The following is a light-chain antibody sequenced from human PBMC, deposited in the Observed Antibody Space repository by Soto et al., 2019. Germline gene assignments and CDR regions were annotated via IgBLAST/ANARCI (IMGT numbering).Light chain of an antibody. J-gene: IGLJ1*01. CDR3: SSYTSSSTYV. V-gene: IGLV2-14*01. CDR1: SSDVGGYNY. CDR2: DVS. Sequence: QSVLTHPASVSGSPGQSIAISCTGASSDVGGYNYVSWYQQHPGKAPRLMIYDVSNRPSGVSDRFSGSKSGNTASLTISGLQAEDEAEYYCSSYTSSSTYVFGTGTKVTVL.